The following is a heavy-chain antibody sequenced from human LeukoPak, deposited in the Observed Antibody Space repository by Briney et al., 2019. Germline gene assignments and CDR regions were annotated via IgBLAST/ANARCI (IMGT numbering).Heavy chain of an antibody. CDR1: GFTVSDNY. J-gene: IGHJ4*02. CDR2: IYTGGGT. V-gene: IGHV3-53*01. CDR3: ARRGDCCNTPFDH. Sequence: GGSLRLSCAASGFTVSDNYMNWVRQAPGKGLGWVSLIYTGGGTSYADSVRGRFTISRDNSKNTLYLQMNSLRVEDTAVYYCARRGDCCNTPFDHWGQGTLVTVSS. D-gene: IGHD2-21*02.